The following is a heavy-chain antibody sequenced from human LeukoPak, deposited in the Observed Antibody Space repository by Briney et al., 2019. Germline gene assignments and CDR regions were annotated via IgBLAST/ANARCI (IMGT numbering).Heavy chain of an antibody. CDR3: ASPSGYGMDV. Sequence: SETLSLTCAVYGGSFSGYYWSWIRQHPGKGLEWIGEINHSGSTNYNPSLKSRVTISVDTSKNQFSLKLSSVTAADTAVYYCASPSGYGMDVWGQGTTVAVSS. J-gene: IGHJ6*02. CDR1: GGSFSGYY. D-gene: IGHD6-6*01. CDR2: INHSGST. V-gene: IGHV4-34*01.